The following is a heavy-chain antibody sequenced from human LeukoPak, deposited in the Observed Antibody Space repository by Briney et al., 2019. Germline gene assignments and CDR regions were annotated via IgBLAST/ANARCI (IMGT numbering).Heavy chain of an antibody. J-gene: IGHJ4*02. CDR3: VRAFDY. Sequence: GESLRLSCAASGFTFSSYWMHWARQAPGKGLVWVSRIKSDGSSTNYADSVKGRFTISRDNAKNTVYLQMNSLRAEDTAVYYCVRAFDYWGQGTLVTVSS. V-gene: IGHV3-74*01. CDR1: GFTFSSYW. CDR2: IKSDGSST.